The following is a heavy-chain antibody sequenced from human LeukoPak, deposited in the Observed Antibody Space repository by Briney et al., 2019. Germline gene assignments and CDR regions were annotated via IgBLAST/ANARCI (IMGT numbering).Heavy chain of an antibody. V-gene: IGHV3-11*01. J-gene: IGHJ3*02. CDR2: ISSGDGPT. CDR3: ARGPPLTIFGVVTQGGAYI. D-gene: IGHD3-3*01. CDR1: GFTFSDYY. Sequence: GGSLRLSCAASGFTFSDYYMTWIRQAPRKGLEWISYISSGDGPTYYADSVKGRFTISRDNAKNSLFLQMNSLRVEDTAVYYCARGPPLTIFGVVTQGGAYIWGQGTIVTVSS.